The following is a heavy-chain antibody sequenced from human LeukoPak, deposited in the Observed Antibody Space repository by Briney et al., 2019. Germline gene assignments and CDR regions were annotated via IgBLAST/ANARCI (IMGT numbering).Heavy chain of an antibody. CDR2: IWYDGSNK. CDR3: ARGRWAPFDC. J-gene: IGHJ4*02. CDR1: GFTFSNHG. Sequence: GGSLRLSCAASGFTFSNHGMHWVRQAPGKGLEWVAVIWYDGSNKYYADSVKGRFTISRDNSKNTLFLQMNSLRADDTAVYYCARGRWAPFDCWGQGTLVTVSS. D-gene: IGHD6-13*01. V-gene: IGHV3-33*01.